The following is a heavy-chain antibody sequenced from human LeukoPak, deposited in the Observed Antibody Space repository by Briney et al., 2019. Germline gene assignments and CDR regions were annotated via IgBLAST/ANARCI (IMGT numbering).Heavy chain of an antibody. CDR3: AKDRRGSYTFDY. CDR2: ISGSGSSA. V-gene: IGHV3-23*01. CDR1: GFTFSSYA. Sequence: PGGSLRLSCAASGFTFSSYAMSWVRQAPGKGLEWVSAISGSGSSAYYADSVKGRFIIPRDNSKNTLYLQMNSLRAEDTAVYYCAKDRRGSYTFDYWGQGTLVTVSS. J-gene: IGHJ4*02. D-gene: IGHD1-26*01.